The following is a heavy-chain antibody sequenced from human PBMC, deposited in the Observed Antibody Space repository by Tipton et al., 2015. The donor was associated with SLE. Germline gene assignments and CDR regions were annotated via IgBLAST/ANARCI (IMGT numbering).Heavy chain of an antibody. CDR1: GGSISSGSYY. D-gene: IGHD1-26*01. J-gene: IGHJ4*02. CDR3: AREPKGGSYYTDV. CDR2: IYTSGSN. Sequence: TLSLTCTVSGGSISSGSYYWNWIRPPAGKGLEWIGRIYTSGSNDYTPSLKRRVTMSLDKSKNQFSLKVTSVTAADTAVYYCAREPKGGSYYTDVWGQGTLVTVSS. V-gene: IGHV4-61*02.